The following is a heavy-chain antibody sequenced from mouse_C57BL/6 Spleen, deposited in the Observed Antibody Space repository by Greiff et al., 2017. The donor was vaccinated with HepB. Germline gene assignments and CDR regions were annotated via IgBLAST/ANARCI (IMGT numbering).Heavy chain of an antibody. V-gene: IGHV1-22*01. CDR3: ARATGTVYWYFDV. Sequence: VQLQQSGPELVKPGASVKMSCKASGYTFTDYNMHWVKQSHGKSLEWIGYINPNNGGTSYNQKFKGKATLTVNKSSSTAYMELRSLTSEDSAVYYCARATGTVYWYFDVWGTGTTVTVSS. D-gene: IGHD4-1*01. CDR1: GYTFTDYN. J-gene: IGHJ1*03. CDR2: INPNNGGT.